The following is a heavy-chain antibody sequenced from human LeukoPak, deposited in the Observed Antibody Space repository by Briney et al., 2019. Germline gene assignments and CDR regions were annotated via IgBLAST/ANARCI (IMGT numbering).Heavy chain of an antibody. V-gene: IGHV1-69*10. CDR2: IIPILGIA. D-gene: IGHD3-22*01. Sequence: SVNVSCKASGGTFSSYAISWVRQAPGQGLEWMGRIIPILGIANYAQKFQGRVTITADKSTSTAYMELSSLRSEDTAVYYCARDTYYYDSSGLNYFDYWGQGTLVTVSS. J-gene: IGHJ4*02. CDR3: ARDTYYYDSSGLNYFDY. CDR1: GGTFSSYA.